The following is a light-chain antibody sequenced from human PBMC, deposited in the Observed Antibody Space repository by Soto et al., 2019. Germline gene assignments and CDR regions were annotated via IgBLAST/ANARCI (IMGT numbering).Light chain of an antibody. CDR2: DAS. J-gene: IGKJ2*01. CDR1: QDIQNY. V-gene: IGKV1-33*01. CDR3: QQHHDFPHT. Sequence: DIQMTQSPSSLSASVGDRVTITCQASQDIQNYINWYQHTPGKAPKLLIFDASNLQPGVASRFSGRASGTDFFLTISSLHPEDFATYFCQQHHDFPHTFGQGTKLDIK.